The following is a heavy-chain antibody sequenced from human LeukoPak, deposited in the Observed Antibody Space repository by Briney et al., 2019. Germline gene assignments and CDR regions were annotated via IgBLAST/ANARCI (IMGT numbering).Heavy chain of an antibody. CDR1: GGSISSYF. J-gene: IGHJ4*02. V-gene: IGHV4-4*09. Sequence: SQTLSLTCTVSGGSISSYFWSWIRQPPGKGLEWIGYIYIDGSTIYNPSLKSRVTISLDTSKKQFSLKLTSVTAPDTAVYYCARRQTFFDYWGQGTLVTVSS. CDR2: IYIDGST. CDR3: ARRQTFFDY.